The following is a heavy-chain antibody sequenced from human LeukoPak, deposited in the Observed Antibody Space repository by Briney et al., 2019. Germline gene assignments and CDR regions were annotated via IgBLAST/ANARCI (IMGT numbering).Heavy chain of an antibody. D-gene: IGHD5-24*01. CDR3: ARAKGVKWLGPAGGGYFDY. CDR1: GGSISSSSYY. V-gene: IGHV4-39*07. Sequence: KPSETLSLTCTVSGGSISSSSYYWGWVRQPPGKGLEWIGSIYYSGSTYYNPSLKSRVTISVDTSKNQFSLKLSSVTAADTAVYYCARAKGVKWLGPAGGGYFDYWGQGTLVTVSS. J-gene: IGHJ4*02. CDR2: IYYSGST.